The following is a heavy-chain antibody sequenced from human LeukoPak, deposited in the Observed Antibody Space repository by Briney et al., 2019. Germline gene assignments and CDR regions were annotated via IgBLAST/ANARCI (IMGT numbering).Heavy chain of an antibody. J-gene: IGHJ4*02. D-gene: IGHD5-12*01. CDR3: AREYGGSSGYDTPY. CDR2: INPNSGGT. CDR1: GYTFTGYY. Sequence: GASVKVSCKASGYTFTGYYMHWVRQAPGQGLEWMGWINPNSGGTNYAQKFQGRVTMTRDTSISTAYMELSRLRSDDTAVYYCAREYGGSSGYDTPYWGQGTLVTVSS. V-gene: IGHV1-2*02.